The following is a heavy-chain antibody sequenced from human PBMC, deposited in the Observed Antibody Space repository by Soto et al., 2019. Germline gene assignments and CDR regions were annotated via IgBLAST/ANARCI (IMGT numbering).Heavy chain of an antibody. J-gene: IGHJ6*02. CDR2: INAGNGNT. CDR3: AREDRDRETGLVPAAIDGMDV. V-gene: IGHV1-3*01. CDR1: GYTFTGYA. D-gene: IGHD2-2*01. Sequence: ASVKVSSKASGYTFTGYAMHWVRQAPGQRLEWMGWINAGNGNTKYSQKFQGRVTITRDTSASTAYMELSSLRSEDTAVYYCAREDRDRETGLVPAAIDGMDVWGQGTTVTSP.